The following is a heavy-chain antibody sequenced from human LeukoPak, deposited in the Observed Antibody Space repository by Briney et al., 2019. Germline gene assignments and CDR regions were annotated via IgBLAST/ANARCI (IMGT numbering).Heavy chain of an antibody. D-gene: IGHD2-2*02. Sequence: GGSLRLSCAASGFTLSSYAMNWVRQAPGKGLEWVSVISGSGGSTYYADSVKGRFTISRDNSKNTLYLQMYSLRAEDTAVYYCASPYCSSTSCYINYWGQGTLVTVSS. V-gene: IGHV3-23*01. J-gene: IGHJ4*02. CDR2: ISGSGGST. CDR3: ASPYCSSTSCYINY. CDR1: GFTLSSYA.